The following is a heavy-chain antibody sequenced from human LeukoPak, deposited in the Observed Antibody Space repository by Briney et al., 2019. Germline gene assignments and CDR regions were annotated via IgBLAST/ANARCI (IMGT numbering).Heavy chain of an antibody. Sequence: GGSLRLSCATSGFISNNAWVNWVGQAAGKGREGVGLMKSQADGGASEDAAAVTGRFTISRDDSRNTLILQMNSLQTDDTAVYFCSASHAPGGFDIWGQGTMVTVSS. CDR1: GFISNNAW. CDR3: SASHAPGGFDI. V-gene: IGHV3-15*01. D-gene: IGHD3-10*01. J-gene: IGHJ3*02. CDR2: MKSQADGGAS.